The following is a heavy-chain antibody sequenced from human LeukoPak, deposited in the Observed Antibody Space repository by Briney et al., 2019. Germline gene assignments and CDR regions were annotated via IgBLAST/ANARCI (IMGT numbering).Heavy chain of an antibody. J-gene: IGHJ3*02. Sequence: ASVKVSCKASGGTFSSYAISWVRQAPGQGLEWMGGISPIFGTANYAQKFQGRVTITADESTSTAYMELSSLRSEDTAVYYCARGRRMIVVVINQLDAFDIWGQGTMVTVSS. CDR1: GGTFSSYA. D-gene: IGHD3-22*01. CDR2: ISPIFGTA. V-gene: IGHV1-69*13. CDR3: ARGRRMIVVVINQLDAFDI.